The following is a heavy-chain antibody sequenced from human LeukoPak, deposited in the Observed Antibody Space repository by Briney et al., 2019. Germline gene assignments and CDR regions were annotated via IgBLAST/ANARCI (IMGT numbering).Heavy chain of an antibody. Sequence: ASVKVSCKASGYTFTSYAMHWVRQAPGQRLEWMGWINAGNGNTKYSQKFQGRVTITRDTSASTAYMELSSLRSEDTAVYYCAMGATGAYYYGMDVWGQGTTVTVSS. D-gene: IGHD1-26*01. CDR3: AMGATGAYYYGMDV. CDR1: GYTFTSYA. V-gene: IGHV1-3*01. CDR2: INAGNGNT. J-gene: IGHJ6*02.